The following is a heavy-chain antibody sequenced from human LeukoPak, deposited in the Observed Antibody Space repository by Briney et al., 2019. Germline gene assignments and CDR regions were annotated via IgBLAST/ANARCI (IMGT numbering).Heavy chain of an antibody. V-gene: IGHV1-24*01. D-gene: IGHD3-10*01. CDR1: GYTLTELS. CDR2: FDPEDGET. CDR3: ATTITMVRGVMVDAFDI. Sequence: ASVTVSCTVSGYTLTELSMHWVRQAPGKGLEWMGGFDPEDGETIYAQKFQGRVTMTEDTSTDTAYMELSSLRSEDTAVYYCATTITMVRGVMVDAFDIWGQGTMVTVSS. J-gene: IGHJ3*02.